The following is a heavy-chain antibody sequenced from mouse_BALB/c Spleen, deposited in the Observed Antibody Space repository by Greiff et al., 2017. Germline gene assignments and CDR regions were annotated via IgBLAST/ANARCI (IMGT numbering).Heavy chain of an antibody. CDR1: GYTFTSYT. CDR2: INPSSGYT. V-gene: IGHV1-4*01. CDR3: ARDYVFAY. J-gene: IGHJ3*01. Sequence: QVQLQQSGAELARPGASVKISCKASGYTFTSYTMHWVQQRPGQGLEWIGYINPSSGYTNYNQKFKDKATLTADKSSSTAYMQLSSLTSEDSAVYYCARDYVFAYWGQGTLVTVSA. D-gene: IGHD2-4*01.